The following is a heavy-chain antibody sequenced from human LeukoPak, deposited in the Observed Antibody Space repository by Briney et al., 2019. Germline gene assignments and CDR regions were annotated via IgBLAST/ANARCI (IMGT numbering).Heavy chain of an antibody. Sequence: ASVKLSCKTSGYTFSDYYMYWLRQAPGHGLELMGWVNPNRGDTNYAQKLQGRVTMTRDTSLSTVYMELSRLTSDDTAVYYCARDRAKYNSNDYFDYWGRGTLVTVSS. CDR3: ARDRAKYNSNDYFDY. V-gene: IGHV1-2*02. CDR1: GYTFSDYY. D-gene: IGHD5-24*01. J-gene: IGHJ4*02. CDR2: VNPNRGDT.